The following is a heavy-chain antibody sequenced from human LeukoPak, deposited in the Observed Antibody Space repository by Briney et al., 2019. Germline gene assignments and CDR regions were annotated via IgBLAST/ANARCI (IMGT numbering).Heavy chain of an antibody. V-gene: IGHV4-39*01. CDR3: ARYFRTRNWFDP. CDR1: GGSISSSAYH. Sequence: PSETLSLTCTVSGGSISSSAYHWGWIRQPPGKGLEWIGSIHIGGSTYHNPSLKSRVTISVDTSKNQFSLKLRSVTAADTAVYYCARYFRTRNWFDPWGQGTLVTVSS. D-gene: IGHD1-14*01. J-gene: IGHJ5*02. CDR2: IHIGGST.